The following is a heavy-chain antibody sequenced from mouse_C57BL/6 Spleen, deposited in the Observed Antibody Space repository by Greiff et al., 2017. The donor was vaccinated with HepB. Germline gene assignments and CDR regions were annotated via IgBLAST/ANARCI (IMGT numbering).Heavy chain of an antibody. CDR3: ARSGSGYVDYAMDY. V-gene: IGHV1-52*01. CDR1: GYTFTSYW. J-gene: IGHJ4*01. D-gene: IGHD3-2*02. Sequence: VQLQESGAELVRPGSSVKLSCKASGYTFTSYWMHWVKQRPIQGLEWIGNIDPSDSETHYNQKFKDKATLTVDKSSSTAYMKLSSLTSEDSAVYYCARSGSGYVDYAMDYWGQGTSVTVSS. CDR2: IDPSDSET.